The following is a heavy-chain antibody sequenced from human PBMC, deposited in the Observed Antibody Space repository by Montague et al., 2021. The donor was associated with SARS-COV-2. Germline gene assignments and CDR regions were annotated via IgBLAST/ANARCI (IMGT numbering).Heavy chain of an antibody. CDR2: IPYDGSNK. CDR3: AGEVGYCSGGSCYEYFRH. D-gene: IGHD2-15*01. V-gene: IGHV3-30-3*01. CDR1: GFTFSSYT. Sequence: SLRLSCAASGFTFSSYTMHWVRQAPGKGLEWVAVIPYDGSNKYYXDSVKGRFTISRDNSKNTLHLQMSSLSVEDTAVYYCAGEVGYCSGGSCYEYFRHWGQGTLVTVSS. J-gene: IGHJ1*01.